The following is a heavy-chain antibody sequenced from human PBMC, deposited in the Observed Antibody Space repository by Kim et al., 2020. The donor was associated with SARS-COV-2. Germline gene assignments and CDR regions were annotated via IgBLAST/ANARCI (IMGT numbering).Heavy chain of an antibody. V-gene: IGHV4-59*08. Sequence: SETLSLTCTVSGGSISSYYWSWIRQPPGKGLEWIGYIYYSGSTNYNPSLKSRVTISVDTSKNQFSLKLSSVTAADTAVYYCARQRFITMVRGVILNWFDPWGQGTLVTVSS. CDR3: ARQRFITMVRGVILNWFDP. CDR1: GGSISSYY. J-gene: IGHJ5*02. D-gene: IGHD3-10*01. CDR2: IYYSGST.